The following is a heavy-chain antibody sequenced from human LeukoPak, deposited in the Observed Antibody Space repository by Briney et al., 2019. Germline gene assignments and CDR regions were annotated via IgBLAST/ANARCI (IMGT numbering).Heavy chain of an antibody. CDR3: AREEDYCDSSGYSFVSDY. Sequence: SVKVSCKASGGTFSSYTISWVRQAPGQGLEWMGRIIPILGIANYAQKFQGRVTITADKSTSTAYMELSSLRSEDTAVYYCAREEDYCDSSGYSFVSDYWGQGTLVTVSS. D-gene: IGHD3-22*01. J-gene: IGHJ4*02. CDR2: IIPILGIA. V-gene: IGHV1-69*04. CDR1: GGTFSSYT.